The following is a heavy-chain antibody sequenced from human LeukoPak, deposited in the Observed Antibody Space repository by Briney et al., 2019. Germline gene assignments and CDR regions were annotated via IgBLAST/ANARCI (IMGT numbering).Heavy chain of an antibody. Sequence: GGSLRLSCAASGFTFSSYEMNWVRQAPGKGLEWVSYISSSGSTIYYADSVKGRFTISRDNSKNTLYLQMNSLRAEDTAVYYCAEDGLWFGESYLNYYYYMDVWGKGTTVTISS. CDR1: GFTFSSYE. CDR2: ISSSGSTI. CDR3: AEDGLWFGESYLNYYYYMDV. V-gene: IGHV3-48*03. J-gene: IGHJ6*03. D-gene: IGHD3-10*01.